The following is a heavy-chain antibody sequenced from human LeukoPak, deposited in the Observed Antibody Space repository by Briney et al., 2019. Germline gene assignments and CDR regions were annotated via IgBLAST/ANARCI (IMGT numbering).Heavy chain of an antibody. Sequence: GGSLRLSCAASGFTFSSFAMNWVRQAPGKGLEWVSSISSSSSYIYYADSVKGRFTISRDNAKNSLYLQMNSLRAEDTAVYYCARDSTRAVAGFDYWGQGTLVTVSS. CDR1: GFTFSSFA. CDR3: ARDSTRAVAGFDY. V-gene: IGHV3-21*01. D-gene: IGHD6-19*01. J-gene: IGHJ4*02. CDR2: ISSSSSYI.